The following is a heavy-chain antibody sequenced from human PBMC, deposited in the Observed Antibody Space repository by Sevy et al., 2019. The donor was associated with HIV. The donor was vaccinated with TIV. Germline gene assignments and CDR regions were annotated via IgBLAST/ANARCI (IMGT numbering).Heavy chain of an antibody. CDR2: IWYDGSNK. CDR3: ARDFRAAAGTEPFDY. Sequence: WGSLRLSCAASGFTFSSYGMHWVRQAPGKGLEWVAVIWYDGSNKYYADSVKGRFTISRDNSKNTLYLQMNSLRAEDTAVYYCARDFRAAAGTEPFDYWGQGTLVTVSS. J-gene: IGHJ4*02. D-gene: IGHD6-13*01. V-gene: IGHV3-33*01. CDR1: GFTFSSYG.